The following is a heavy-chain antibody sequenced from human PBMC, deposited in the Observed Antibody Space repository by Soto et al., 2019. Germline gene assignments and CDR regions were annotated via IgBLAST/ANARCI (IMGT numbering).Heavy chain of an antibody. CDR2: INPSGGHT. J-gene: IGHJ4*02. V-gene: IGHV1-46*01. D-gene: IGHD2-21*02. CDR3: ARGGHVVVVTAAFDY. CDR1: GNTFTNYY. Sequence: QVQPMQSGAEVKKPGASVKVSCKASGNTFTNYYIHWVRQAPGQGLEWMGTINPSGGHTTYAQKFLGRVTMTRDTSTSTLYMELTSLRSEDTAVYYCARGGHVVVVTAAFDYWGQGTLVTVSS.